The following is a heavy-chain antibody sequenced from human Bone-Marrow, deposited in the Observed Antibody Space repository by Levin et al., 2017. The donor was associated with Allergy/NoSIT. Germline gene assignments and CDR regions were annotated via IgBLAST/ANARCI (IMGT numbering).Heavy chain of an antibody. Sequence: GGSLRLSCSASGFTFSNYAMYWVRQAPGKRLEFVSGISNDGTSIHYADSVKGRSTIPSDNSKNTLYLQMTNLSADDTADYYGVSGGERGLQLVFFHHWGQGSRVTVSS. J-gene: IGHJ1*01. D-gene: IGHD5-24*01. CDR3: VSGGERGLQLVFFHH. CDR2: ISNDGTSI. V-gene: IGHV3-64D*06. CDR1: GFTFSNYA.